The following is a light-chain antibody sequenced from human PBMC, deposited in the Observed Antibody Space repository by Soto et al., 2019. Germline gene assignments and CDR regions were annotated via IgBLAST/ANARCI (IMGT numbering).Light chain of an antibody. J-gene: IGKJ1*01. CDR2: KAS. V-gene: IGKV1-5*03. CDR3: QQYNSYSQM. Sequence: DIQMTQSPSPLSASVGDRVTITCRASQSISSWLAWYQQRPGKAPKLLIYKASSLETGVPSRFSGSGSGTEFTLTISSLQPDDFATYYCQQYNSYSQMFGQGTKVEIK. CDR1: QSISSW.